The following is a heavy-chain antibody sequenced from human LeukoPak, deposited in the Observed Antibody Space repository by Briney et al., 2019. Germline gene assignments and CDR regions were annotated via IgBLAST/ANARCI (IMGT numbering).Heavy chain of an antibody. D-gene: IGHD5-18*01. J-gene: IGHJ4*02. CDR2: ISGSGTDI. CDR3: ARTARHLDY. V-gene: IGHV3-11*04. CDR1: GFTFSDPY. Sequence: GGSLRLSCEASGFTFSDPYMSWIRQAPGKGLECLSYISGSGTDINYPDSVRGRFTISRDNAKNLLYLQMNDLRVEDTAVYYCARTARHLDYWGQGTLVTVSS.